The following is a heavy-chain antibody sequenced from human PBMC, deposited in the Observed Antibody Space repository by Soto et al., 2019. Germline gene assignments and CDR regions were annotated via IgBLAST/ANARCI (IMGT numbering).Heavy chain of an antibody. CDR2: IIPILGIA. D-gene: IGHD6-13*01. J-gene: IGHJ3*02. V-gene: IGHV1-69*04. Sequence: GASVKVSCKASGGTFSSYTISWVRQAPGQGLEWMGRIIPILGIANYAQKFQGRVTITADKSTSTAYMELSSLRSEDTAVYYCAREKSSSPPVAAFDIWGQGTMVTVS. CDR3: AREKSSSPPVAAFDI. CDR1: GGTFSSYT.